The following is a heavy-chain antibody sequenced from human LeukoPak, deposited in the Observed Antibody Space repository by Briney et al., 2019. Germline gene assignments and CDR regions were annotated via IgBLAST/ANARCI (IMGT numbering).Heavy chain of an antibody. CDR2: ISYDGSNK. J-gene: IGHJ4*02. Sequence: AGGSLRLSCAASGFTFSSYGMHWVRQAPGKGLEWVAVISYDGSNKYYADSVKGRFTISRDNSKNTLYLQMNSLRAEDTAVYYCAKGRERWLHSYFDYWGQGTLVTVSS. D-gene: IGHD5-24*01. V-gene: IGHV3-30*18. CDR1: GFTFSSYG. CDR3: AKGRERWLHSYFDY.